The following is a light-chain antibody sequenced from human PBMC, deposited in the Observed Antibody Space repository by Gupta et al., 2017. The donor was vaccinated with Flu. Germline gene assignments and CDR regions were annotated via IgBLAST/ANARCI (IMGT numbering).Light chain of an antibody. CDR3: AAWDDSLNGQYV. Sequence: SSNIGTNAVQWYQQGQGKAPKLLMYDNNQRPSGVTDRFSWSKSGTSTSLAISGLQSEDEADYYCAAWDDSLNGQYVFGTGTEVTVL. V-gene: IGLV1-44*01. J-gene: IGLJ1*01. CDR2: DNN. CDR1: SSNIGTNA.